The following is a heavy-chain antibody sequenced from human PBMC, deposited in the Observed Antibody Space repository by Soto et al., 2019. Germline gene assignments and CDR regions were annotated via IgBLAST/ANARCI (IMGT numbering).Heavy chain of an antibody. J-gene: IGHJ4*02. D-gene: IGHD6-19*01. CDR2: IDPSDSYT. CDR3: ARHPFDYYDSSGWYYFDY. Sequence: GESLKISCKGSGYSFTSYWISWVRQMPGKGLEWMGRIDPSDSYTNYSPSFQGHVTISADKSISTAYLQWSSLKASDTAMYYCARHPFDYYDSSGWYYFDYWGQGTLVTVSS. V-gene: IGHV5-10-1*01. CDR1: GYSFTSYW.